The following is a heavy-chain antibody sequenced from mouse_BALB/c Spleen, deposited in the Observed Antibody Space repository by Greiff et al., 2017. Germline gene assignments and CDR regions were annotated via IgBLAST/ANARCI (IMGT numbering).Heavy chain of an antibody. CDR2: ISSGGSYT. V-gene: IGHV5-6*02. J-gene: IGHJ4*01. D-gene: IGHD1-2*01. CDR3: ARRFITTGYYAMDY. Sequence: EVKVVESGGDLVKPGGSLKLSCAASGFTFSSYGMSWVRQTPDKRLEWVATISSGGSYTYYPDSVKGRFTISRDNAKNTLYLQMSSLKSEDTAMYYCARRFITTGYYAMDYWGQGTSVTVSS. CDR1: GFTFSSYG.